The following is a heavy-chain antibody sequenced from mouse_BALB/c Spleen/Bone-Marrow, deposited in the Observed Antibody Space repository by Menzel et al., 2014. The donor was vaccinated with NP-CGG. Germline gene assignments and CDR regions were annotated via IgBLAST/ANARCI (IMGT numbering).Heavy chain of an antibody. V-gene: IGHV5-6-3*01. CDR1: GFSFSGYG. J-gene: IGHJ3*01. CDR2: INSNGGST. Sequence: EVMLVESGGGLVQPGGSLKLSCAASGFSFSGYGMSWVRQTPDKRLELVATINSNGGSTYYSDSVKGRFTISRDNAKNTLYLQMSSLKSEDTAMYYGARGYDYDSWFAYWGQATPATVSA. D-gene: IGHD2-4*01. CDR3: ARGYDYDSWFAY.